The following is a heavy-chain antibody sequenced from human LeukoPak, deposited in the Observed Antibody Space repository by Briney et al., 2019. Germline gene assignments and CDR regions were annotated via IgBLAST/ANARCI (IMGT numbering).Heavy chain of an antibody. CDR3: ARHLGEDYFDY. Sequence: GESLKISCKASGYIFTNYWIGWVRQMPGKGLEWMGIIYPGDSDTRYSLSFQGQVTISADKSISTAYLQWSSLKASDTATYYCARHLGEDYFDYWGQGTLVTVSS. J-gene: IGHJ4*02. CDR1: GYIFTNYW. CDR2: IYPGDSDT. V-gene: IGHV5-51*01. D-gene: IGHD3-10*01.